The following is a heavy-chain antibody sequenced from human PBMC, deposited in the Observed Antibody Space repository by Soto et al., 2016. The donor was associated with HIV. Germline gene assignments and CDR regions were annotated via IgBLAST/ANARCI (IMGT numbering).Heavy chain of an antibody. D-gene: IGHD3-22*01. CDR2: INHSGTT. V-gene: IGHV4-34*02. Sequence: QVQLLQWGAGLLKPSETLSLTCTVYGGSFNGYYWSWIRQPPGKGLEWIAEINHSGTTSYNPSLKSRVAVSVDTSKNQFSLKLTSVTAADTAVYYCANTFYDSSGHYLEYFQYWGRGTLVTVSS. J-gene: IGHJ1*01. CDR3: ANTFYDSSGHYLEYFQY. CDR1: GGSFNGYY.